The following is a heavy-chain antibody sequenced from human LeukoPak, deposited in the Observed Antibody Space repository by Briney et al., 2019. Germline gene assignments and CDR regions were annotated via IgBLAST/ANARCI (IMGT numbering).Heavy chain of an antibody. Sequence: SETLSPTCTVSGGSISSGGYYWSWIRQHPGKGLEWIGYIYYSGSTYYNPSLKSRVTISVDTSKNQFSLKLSSVTAADTAVYYCARVYIVVVTAWNAFDIWGQGTMVTVSS. CDR1: GGSISSGGYY. CDR2: IYYSGST. V-gene: IGHV4-31*03. J-gene: IGHJ3*02. CDR3: ARVYIVVVTAWNAFDI. D-gene: IGHD2-21*02.